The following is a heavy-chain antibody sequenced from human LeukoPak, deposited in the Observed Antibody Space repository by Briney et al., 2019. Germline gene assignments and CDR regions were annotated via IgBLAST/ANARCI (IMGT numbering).Heavy chain of an antibody. CDR2: ISPNNGDT. Sequence: ASVKVSCKPSGYTFTDSYIHWVRQAPGVGLQWMGWISPNNGDTKYAEDFQDRVTMTRDMSINTAYMELTGLTPDDTAVYYCVRSPIGASAYWGRGTLVTVSS. CDR3: VRSPIGASAY. CDR1: GYTFTDSY. D-gene: IGHD3-10*01. V-gene: IGHV1-2*02. J-gene: IGHJ4*02.